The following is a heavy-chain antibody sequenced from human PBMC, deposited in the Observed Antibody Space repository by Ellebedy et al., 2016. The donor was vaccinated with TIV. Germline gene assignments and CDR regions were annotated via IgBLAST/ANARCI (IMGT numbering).Heavy chain of an antibody. D-gene: IGHD5-12*01. V-gene: IGHV3-30-3*01. J-gene: IGHJ4*02. CDR1: GFTFSSYA. CDR2: ISYDGSNK. CDR3: ARGNSGYDAVYLDY. Sequence: LSLTCAASGFTFSSYAMHWVRQAPGKGLEWVTVISYDGSNKYYTDSVKGRFTISRDNSKNTLYLQMNSLRAEDTAVYYCARGNSGYDAVYLDYWGQGTLVTVSS.